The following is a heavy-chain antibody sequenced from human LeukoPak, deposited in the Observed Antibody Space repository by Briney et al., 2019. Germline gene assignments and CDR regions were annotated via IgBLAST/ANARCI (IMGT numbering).Heavy chain of an antibody. CDR1: GGSFIGYY. J-gene: IGHJ4*02. CDR2: INHSGGA. Sequence: PSETLSLTCVVYGGSFIGYYWSWIRQPPGKGLEWMGEINHSGGANYNPSLKSRVTISADTSKSQFSLKLGSVTAADTAVYYCARVPLRFLEPFDYWGQGTLVTVSS. CDR3: ARVPLRFLEPFDY. V-gene: IGHV4-34*01. D-gene: IGHD3-3*01.